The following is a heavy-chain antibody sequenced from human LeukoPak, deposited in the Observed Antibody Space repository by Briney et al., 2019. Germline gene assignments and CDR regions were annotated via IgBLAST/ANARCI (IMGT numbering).Heavy chain of an antibody. CDR3: ARAPPQGVPAAIYYFDY. Sequence: SQTLSLTCTVSGGSISSGDYYWGWIRQPPGKGLEWIGYIYYSGSTYYNPSLKSRVTISVDTSKNQFSLKLSSVTAADTAVYYCARAPPQGVPAAIYYFDYWGQGTLVTVSS. CDR2: IYYSGST. J-gene: IGHJ4*02. D-gene: IGHD2-2*01. V-gene: IGHV4-30-4*01. CDR1: GGSISSGDYY.